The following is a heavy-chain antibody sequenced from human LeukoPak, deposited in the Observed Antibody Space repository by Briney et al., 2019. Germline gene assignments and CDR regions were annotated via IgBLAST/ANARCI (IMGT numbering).Heavy chain of an antibody. J-gene: IGHJ4*02. CDR3: ARVLDSNSWYPLDY. Sequence: SETLSLTCAVYGGSFSGHYWSWIRQPPGKGLESIGEINYSGSTNHNPSLKSRVTISVDTSKNQFSLRLSSVTAADTAVYYCARVLDSNSWYPLDYWGQGTLVTVSS. V-gene: IGHV4-34*01. CDR2: INYSGST. D-gene: IGHD6-13*01. CDR1: GGSFSGHY.